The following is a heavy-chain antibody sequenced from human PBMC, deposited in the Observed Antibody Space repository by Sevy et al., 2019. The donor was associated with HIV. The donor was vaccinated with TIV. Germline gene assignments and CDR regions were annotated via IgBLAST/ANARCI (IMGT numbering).Heavy chain of an antibody. D-gene: IGHD3-10*01. CDR3: ASRTYYYGSGSYYGRPDYYYMDV. CDR1: GYSFTSYW. CDR2: IYPGDSDT. V-gene: IGHV5-51*01. J-gene: IGHJ6*03. Sequence: GESLKISCKGSGYSFTSYWIGWVRQMPGKGLEWMGIIYPGDSDTRYSPSFQGQVTISADKSISTAYLQWSGLKASDTAMYYCASRTYYYGSGSYYGRPDYYYMDVWGKGTTVTVSS.